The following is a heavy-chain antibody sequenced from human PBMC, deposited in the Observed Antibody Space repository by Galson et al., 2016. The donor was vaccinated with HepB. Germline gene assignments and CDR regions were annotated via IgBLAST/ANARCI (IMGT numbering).Heavy chain of an antibody. Sequence: SLRLSCAASGLSVSSSYMTWVRQTPGKGQEWVSVIYSGGFTYYADSVKGRFTISRDNSKNTLYLQRNSLRAEDTAVYYCARHGYSSGWYGIPGYYYVMDVWGQGTTVTVSS. CDR3: ARHGYSSGWYGIPGYYYVMDV. D-gene: IGHD6-19*01. CDR1: GLSVSSSY. V-gene: IGHV3-66*04. CDR2: IYSGGFT. J-gene: IGHJ6*02.